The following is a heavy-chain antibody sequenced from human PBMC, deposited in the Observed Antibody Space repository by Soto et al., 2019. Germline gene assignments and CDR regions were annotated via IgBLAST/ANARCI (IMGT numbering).Heavy chain of an antibody. D-gene: IGHD3-3*01. CDR2: ISGSGGST. J-gene: IGHJ4*02. V-gene: IGHV3-23*01. Sequence: EVQLLESGGGLVQPGGSLRLSCAASGFTFSSYAMSWVRQAPGKGLEWVSAISGSGGSTYYADSVKGRFTISRDNSKNTLYLQMNRLRAEDTAVYYCAKPLPTYYDFWSGSYYFDYWGQGTLVTVSS. CDR3: AKPLPTYYDFWSGSYYFDY. CDR1: GFTFSSYA.